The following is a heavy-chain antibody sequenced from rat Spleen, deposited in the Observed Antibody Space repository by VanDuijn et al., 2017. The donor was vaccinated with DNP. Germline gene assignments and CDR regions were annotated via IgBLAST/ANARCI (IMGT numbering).Heavy chain of an antibody. Sequence: QVQLKESGPGLVQPSQTLSLTCTVSGFSLTSYNVHWVRQPTGKGLEWMGIIWTGGNTDYNSTLKSRLSISRDTSKSQVFLQVNSLHTEDTAIYFCTRDLKRYFDYWGQGVMVTVSS. J-gene: IGHJ2*01. CDR1: GFSLTSYN. CDR2: IWTGGNT. V-gene: IGHV2-30*01. CDR3: TRDLKRYFDY.